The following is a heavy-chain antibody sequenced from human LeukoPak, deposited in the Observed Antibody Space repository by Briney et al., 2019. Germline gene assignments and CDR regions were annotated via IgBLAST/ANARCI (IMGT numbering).Heavy chain of an antibody. D-gene: IGHD2-2*01. CDR1: GFTVSSNY. Sequence: GSLRLSCAASGFTVSSNYMSWVRQAPGKGLEWVSVIYSAGDTSYADSVKGRFTISRDNSKNTLYLQMDSLRAEDTAVYYCARGYSSTLFDYWGQGTLVTVSS. J-gene: IGHJ4*02. CDR3: ARGYSSTLFDY. CDR2: IYSAGDT. V-gene: IGHV3-53*01.